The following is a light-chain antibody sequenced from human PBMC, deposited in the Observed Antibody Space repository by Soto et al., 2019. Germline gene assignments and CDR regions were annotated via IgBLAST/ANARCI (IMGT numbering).Light chain of an antibody. CDR3: QQYNNWPRT. Sequence: EIVMTQSPATLSVSPGERATLSCRASQSVSSNLAWYQQKPGQAPRLLIYGASTRATGIPARFSGSGSGTECTLTISSLQSEDFVVYDCQQYNNWPRTFGQGTKVEIK. CDR1: QSVSSN. J-gene: IGKJ1*01. V-gene: IGKV3-15*01. CDR2: GAS.